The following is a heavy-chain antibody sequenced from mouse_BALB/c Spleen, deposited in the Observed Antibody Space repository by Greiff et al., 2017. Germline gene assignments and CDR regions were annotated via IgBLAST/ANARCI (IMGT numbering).Heavy chain of an antibody. Sequence: QVQLKQSGAELVMPGASVKMSCKASGYTFTDYWMHWVKQRPGQGLEWIGAIDTSDSYTSYNQKFKGKATLTVDESSSTAYMQLSSLTSEDSAVYYCARSELGVPAYWGQGTLVTVSA. CDR3: ARSELGVPAY. V-gene: IGHV1-69*01. D-gene: IGHD4-1*01. J-gene: IGHJ3*01. CDR2: IDTSDSYT. CDR1: GYTFTDYW.